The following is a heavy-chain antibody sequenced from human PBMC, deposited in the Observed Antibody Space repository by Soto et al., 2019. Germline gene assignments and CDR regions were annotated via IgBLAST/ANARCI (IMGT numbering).Heavy chain of an antibody. D-gene: IGHD3-3*01. CDR3: AWGSIFVGMDV. Sequence: QLQLQESGSGLVKPSQTLSLTCAVSGGSISSGDYSWSWIRQPPGKGLEWIGYIYHSGSTYYNPSLKSRVTISVDTPKNQFSLKLSSVTAADTAVYYCAWGSIFVGMDVWGQGTTVTVS. CDR2: IYHSGST. CDR1: GGSISSGDYS. J-gene: IGHJ6*02. V-gene: IGHV4-30-2*01.